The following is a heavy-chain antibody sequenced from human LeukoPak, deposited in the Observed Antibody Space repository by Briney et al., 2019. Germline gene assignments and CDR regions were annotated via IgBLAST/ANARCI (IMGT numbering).Heavy chain of an antibody. CDR2: IGSDGKT. CDR3: ARELHYYVAMDV. D-gene: IGHD3-10*02. CDR1: GFTFSAYA. Sequence: GRSLRLSCEASGFTFSAYAMTWVRQAPGKGLEWVSSIGSDGKTHYSESVKGRFAISRDNSKSMLFLQLNSLRAEDTALYYCARELHYYVAMDVWGQGTTVTVSS. J-gene: IGHJ6*02. V-gene: IGHV3-23*01.